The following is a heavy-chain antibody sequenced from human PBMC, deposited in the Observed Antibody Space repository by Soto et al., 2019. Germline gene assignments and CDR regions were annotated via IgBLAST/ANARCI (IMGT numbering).Heavy chain of an antibody. CDR3: AKDRYGGSPPTLSYYYGMDV. CDR2: ISYDGSNK. CDR1: GFTFSSYG. D-gene: IGHD4-17*01. Sequence: GSLRLSCAASGFTFSSYGMHWVRQAPGKGLEWVAVISYDGSNKYYADSVKGRFTISRDNSKNTLYLQMNSLRAEDTAVYYCAKDRYGGSPPTLSYYYGMDVWGQGTTVTVSS. V-gene: IGHV3-30*18. J-gene: IGHJ6*02.